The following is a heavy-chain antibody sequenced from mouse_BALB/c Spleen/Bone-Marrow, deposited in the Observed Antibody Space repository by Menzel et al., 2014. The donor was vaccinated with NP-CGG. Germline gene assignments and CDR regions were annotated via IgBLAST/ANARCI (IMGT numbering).Heavy chain of an antibody. Sequence: VHVKQSGAELVKPGASVKLSCTASGFNIKDTYMHWVKQRPEQGLEWIGRIDPANGNTKYDPKFQGKATITADTSSNTAYLQLSSLTSEDTAVYYCAYGSSYDYFDYWGQGTTLPGSS. CDR2: IDPANGNT. CDR1: GFNIKDTY. D-gene: IGHD1-1*01. CDR3: AYGSSYDYFDY. J-gene: IGHJ2*01. V-gene: IGHV14-3*02.